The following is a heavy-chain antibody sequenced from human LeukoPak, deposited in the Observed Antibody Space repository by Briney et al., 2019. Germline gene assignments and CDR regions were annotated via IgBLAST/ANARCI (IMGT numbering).Heavy chain of an antibody. D-gene: IGHD3-3*01. CDR1: GYTFTGYY. J-gene: IGHJ6*02. CDR3: ARDFGLSVFYYYGMDV. Sequence: ASVKVSCKASGYTFTGYYMHWVRQAPGQGLEWMRRINPNSGGTNYAQKFQGRVTMTRDTSISTAYMELSRLRSDDTAVYYCARDFGLSVFYYYGMDVWGQGTTVTVSS. CDR2: INPNSGGT. V-gene: IGHV1-2*06.